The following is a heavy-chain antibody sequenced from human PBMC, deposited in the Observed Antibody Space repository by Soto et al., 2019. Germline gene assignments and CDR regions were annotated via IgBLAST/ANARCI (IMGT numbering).Heavy chain of an antibody. Sequence: GGSLRLSCAASGFTFSSYAMSWVRQAPGKGLEWVSAVSGSGVSTYYADSVKGRFTISRDNSKNTLYLQMNSLRAEDTAVYYCATGIGITIFGVVPDKDYWGQATLVTVSS. D-gene: IGHD3-3*01. J-gene: IGHJ4*02. V-gene: IGHV3-23*01. CDR1: GFTFSSYA. CDR3: ATGIGITIFGVVPDKDY. CDR2: VSGSGVST.